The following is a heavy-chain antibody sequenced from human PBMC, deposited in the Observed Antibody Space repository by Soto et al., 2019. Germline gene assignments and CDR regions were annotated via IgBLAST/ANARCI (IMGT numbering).Heavy chain of an antibody. CDR1: RGSMNNYY. Sequence: PSETLSLTCAVSRGSMNNYYWSWIRQPPGKGLEWIGYIYYSGSTNYNPSLKSRVTISVDTSKNQFSLILTSVTAADTAVYYCARDEGRRYCSGGTCSSWFDPWGQGTLVTVS. V-gene: IGHV4-59*12. CDR3: ARDEGRRYCSGGTCSSWFDP. J-gene: IGHJ5*02. D-gene: IGHD2-15*01. CDR2: IYYSGST.